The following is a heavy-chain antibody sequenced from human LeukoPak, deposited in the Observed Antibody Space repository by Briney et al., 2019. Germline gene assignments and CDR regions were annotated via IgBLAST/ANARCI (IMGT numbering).Heavy chain of an antibody. CDR3: ARDRGSSLAKDAFDI. CDR1: GYTFTSYG. CDR2: INAGNGNT. V-gene: IGHV1-18*01. D-gene: IGHD6-13*01. Sequence: GASVKVSCKASGYTFTSYGISWVRQAPGQGLEWMGWINAGNGNTKYSQKFQGRVTITRDTSASTAYMELSSLRSDDTAVYYCARDRGSSLAKDAFDIWGQGTMVTVSS. J-gene: IGHJ3*02.